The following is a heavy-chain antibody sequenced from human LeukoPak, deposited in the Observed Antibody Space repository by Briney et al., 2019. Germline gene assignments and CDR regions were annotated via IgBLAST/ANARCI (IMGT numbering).Heavy chain of an antibody. V-gene: IGHV1-18*01. J-gene: IGHJ6*02. D-gene: IGHD3-10*01. CDR3: ARDRSTMVRGVTYYYYGMDV. CDR2: ISAYNGNT. CDR1: GYTFTSYG. Sequence: ASVKVSCKASGYTFTSYGISWVRQAPGQGLEWMGWISAYNGNTKYAQTLQGRVTMTTDTSTSTAYMELRSLRSDDTAVYYCARDRSTMVRGVTYYYYGMDVWGQGTTVTVSS.